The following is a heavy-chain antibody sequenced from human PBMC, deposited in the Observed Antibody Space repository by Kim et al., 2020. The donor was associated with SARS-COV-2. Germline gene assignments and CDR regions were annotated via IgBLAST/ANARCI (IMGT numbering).Heavy chain of an antibody. CDR1: GFTFSSYA. CDR2: INSNGGST. CDR3: VKATQHYYDSTADY. V-gene: IGHV3-64D*09. J-gene: IGHJ4*02. D-gene: IGHD3-22*01. Sequence: GGSLRLSCSASGFTFSSYAMHWVRQAPGKGLEYVSAINSNGGSTYYADSVKGRFTISRDNSKNTLFLQMSSLRAEDTAVYYCVKATQHYYDSTADYWGQGTLVTVSS.